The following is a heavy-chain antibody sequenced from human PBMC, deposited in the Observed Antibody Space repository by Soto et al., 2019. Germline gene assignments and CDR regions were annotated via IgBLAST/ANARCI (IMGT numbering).Heavy chain of an antibody. CDR3: AKDRGGRTYYYYVMDF. V-gene: IGHV3-30*18. CDR1: GFTFSSYG. D-gene: IGHD2-15*01. J-gene: IGHJ6*02. Sequence: GGSLRLSCAASGFTFSSYGMHWVRQAPGKGLEWVAVISYDGSNKYYADSVKGRFTISRDNSKNTLYLQMNSLRAEDTAVYYCAKDRGGRTYYYYVMDFWGQGSTVIVSS. CDR2: ISYDGSNK.